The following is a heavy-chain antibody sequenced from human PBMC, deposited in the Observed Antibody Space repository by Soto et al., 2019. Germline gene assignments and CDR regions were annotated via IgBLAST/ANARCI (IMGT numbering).Heavy chain of an antibody. V-gene: IGHV3-23*01. CDR3: AKVGTMIVVVSTAPFFDY. J-gene: IGHJ4*02. Sequence: PGGSLRLSCAAPGFTFSSYAMSWVRQAPGKGLEWVSAISGSGGSTYYADSVKGRFTISRDNSKNTLYLQMNSLRAEDTAVYYCAKVGTMIVVVSTAPFFDYWGQGTLVTVSS. D-gene: IGHD3-22*01. CDR1: GFTFSSYA. CDR2: ISGSGGST.